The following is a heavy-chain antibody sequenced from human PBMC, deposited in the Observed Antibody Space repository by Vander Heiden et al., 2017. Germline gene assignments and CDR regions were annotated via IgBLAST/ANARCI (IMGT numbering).Heavy chain of an antibody. CDR3: ARGSGADWYFDL. V-gene: IGHV4-59*01. J-gene: IGHJ2*01. CDR1: GGSISGYY. Sequence: QVQLQESGPGLVKPAETLSLTCTVSGGSISGYYWSWIRQPPGKGLEWIGYIDYSGSTNYNPSLKSRVTISVDTSKNQFSLKLSSVTAADTAVYYCARGSGADWYFDLWGRGTLVTVSS. CDR2: IDYSGST. D-gene: IGHD1-26*01.